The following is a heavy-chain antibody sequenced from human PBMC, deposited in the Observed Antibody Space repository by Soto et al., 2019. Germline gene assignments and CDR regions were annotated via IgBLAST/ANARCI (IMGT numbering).Heavy chain of an antibody. Sequence: ASVKVSCKASGYTFTSYPMHWVRQAPGQGLEWMGWINAGNGDTKYSQKFQGRVIITRDTSANTAYMELSSLRSEDTAVFYCARDWTHYDSSGPGDYWGQGTLVTVSS. CDR3: ARDWTHYDSSGPGDY. CDR2: INAGNGDT. V-gene: IGHV1-3*01. D-gene: IGHD3-22*01. J-gene: IGHJ4*02. CDR1: GYTFTSYP.